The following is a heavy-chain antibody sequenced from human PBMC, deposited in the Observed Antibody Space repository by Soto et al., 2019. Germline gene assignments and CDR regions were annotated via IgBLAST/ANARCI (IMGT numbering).Heavy chain of an antibody. CDR3: AKNGQPPYYYYGMDV. CDR1: GYTFSRYG. D-gene: IGHD2-8*01. J-gene: IGHJ6*02. V-gene: IGHV1-18*01. Sequence: ASVTVCCKASGYTFSRYGMSWVRQAPGQGLEWMGWISGYNGDTKYAQKVQGRVTMTIDTSTYTAYMELRSLTSDDTAIYYCAKNGQPPYYYYGMDVWGQGTTVTVSS. CDR2: ISGYNGDT.